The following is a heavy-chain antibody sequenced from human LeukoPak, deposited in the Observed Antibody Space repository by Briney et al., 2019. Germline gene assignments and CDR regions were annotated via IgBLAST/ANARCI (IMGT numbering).Heavy chain of an antibody. V-gene: IGHV3-23*01. Sequence: GGSLRLSCAASGYTFSSYAMSWAPQSPGKGLEWVSAISGSGGSTYYADSVKGRFTISRNHSKNTLYLQMNSMRAEDTAVYYCAKGREWLDNFDYWGQGTLVTVSS. D-gene: IGHD6-19*01. J-gene: IGHJ4*02. CDR2: ISGSGGST. CDR3: AKGREWLDNFDY. CDR1: GYTFSSYA.